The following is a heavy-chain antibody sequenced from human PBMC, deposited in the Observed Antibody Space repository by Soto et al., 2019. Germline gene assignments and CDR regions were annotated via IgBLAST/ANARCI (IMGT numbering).Heavy chain of an antibody. CDR2: IIPFNGNT. CDR1: RGTFNIYA. CDR3: ARVSYYGSGSPINWFDP. Sequence: GASVKVSCTSSRGTFNIYAITGLRQAPGQGLEWMGWIIPFNGNTNYAQKLQGRVTMTTDTSTSTAYMELRSLRSDDTAVYYCARVSYYGSGSPINWFDPWGQGTLVTVSS. J-gene: IGHJ5*02. D-gene: IGHD3-10*01. V-gene: IGHV1-18*01.